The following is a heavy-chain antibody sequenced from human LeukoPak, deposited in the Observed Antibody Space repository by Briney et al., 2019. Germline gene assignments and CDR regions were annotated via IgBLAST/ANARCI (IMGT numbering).Heavy chain of an antibody. CDR2: IYTSGST. V-gene: IGHV4-59*10. Sequence: PSETLSLTCAVYGGSFSGYYWSWIRQPPGKGLEWIGRIYTSGSTNYNPSLKSRVTMSVDTSKNQFSLKLSSVTAADTAVYYCARMRSGSYLYYFDYWGQGTLVTVSS. CDR1: GGSFSGYY. J-gene: IGHJ4*02. D-gene: IGHD1-26*01. CDR3: ARMRSGSYLYYFDY.